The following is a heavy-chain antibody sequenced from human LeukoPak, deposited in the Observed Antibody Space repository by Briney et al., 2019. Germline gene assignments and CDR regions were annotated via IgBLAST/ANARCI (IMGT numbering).Heavy chain of an antibody. J-gene: IGHJ4*02. Sequence: SETLSLTCTVSGVSISSSDYYRGWIRQPPGKGLEWIGSIYYSGRTYYNPPLKSRVSISEDTSKNQFSLKLSSVTAADTAVYYCARDPVGSSSSGNYWGQGTLVTVSS. CDR1: GVSISSSDYY. CDR3: ARDPVGSSSSGNY. D-gene: IGHD6-6*01. V-gene: IGHV4-39*02. CDR2: IYYSGRT.